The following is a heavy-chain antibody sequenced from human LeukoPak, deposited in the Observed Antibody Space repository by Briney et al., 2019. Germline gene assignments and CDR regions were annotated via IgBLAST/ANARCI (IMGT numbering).Heavy chain of an antibody. D-gene: IGHD3-3*01. CDR2: ISYDGSNK. Sequence: PGRSLRLSCAASGFTFSSYAMHWVRQAPGKGLEWVAVISYDGSNKYYADSVKGRFTISRDNSKNTLYLQMNSLRAEDTAVYYCARGRQPITIFGEPFDYWGQGTLVTVSS. CDR1: GFTFSSYA. V-gene: IGHV3-30-3*01. CDR3: ARGRQPITIFGEPFDY. J-gene: IGHJ4*02.